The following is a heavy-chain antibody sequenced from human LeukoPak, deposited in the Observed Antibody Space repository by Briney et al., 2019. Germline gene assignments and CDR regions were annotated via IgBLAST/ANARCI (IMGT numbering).Heavy chain of an antibody. V-gene: IGHV4-4*07. CDR2: TRSSGST. J-gene: IGHJ4*02. CDR3: ARDNDFFDY. Sequence: SETLSLTCIVSGGXINTYYCSCIRQPAGKGLEWIGRTRSSGSTHYNPSLKSRVTMSLDTSKNQFSLKLTSVTAADTAVYYCARDNDFFDYWGQGTLVTVSS. CDR1: GGXINTYY.